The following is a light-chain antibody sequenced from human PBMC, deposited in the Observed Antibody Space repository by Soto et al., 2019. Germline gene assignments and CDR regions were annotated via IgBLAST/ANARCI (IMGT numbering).Light chain of an antibody. CDR1: QSVRNY. CDR3: QQRSNSPPWT. V-gene: IGKV3-11*01. CDR2: DAS. Sequence: EIVLTQSPATVSVSPGESATLSCRASQSVRNYLAWYQQKPGQAPRLLIFDASNRATGIPSRFSGSGSGTYFTLPISSREPEDFAVYYCQQRSNSPPWTFGPGTRVDL. J-gene: IGKJ3*01.